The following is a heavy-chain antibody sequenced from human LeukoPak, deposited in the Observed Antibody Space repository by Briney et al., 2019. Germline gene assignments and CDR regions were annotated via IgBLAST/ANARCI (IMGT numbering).Heavy chain of an antibody. D-gene: IGHD2-2*01. CDR2: INPGDSDT. CDR3: ARHPDCTRTSCYVDYYGMDV. J-gene: IGHJ6*02. V-gene: IGHV5-51*01. CDR1: GYRFTSYW. Sequence: GESLKISCKGSGYRFTSYWIGWVGQMPGKGLEWMGMINPGDSDTRYSTSFQGQVTISADKSISTAYLQWSSLKASDTAMYYCARHPDCTRTSCYVDYYGMDVWGQGTTVTVSS.